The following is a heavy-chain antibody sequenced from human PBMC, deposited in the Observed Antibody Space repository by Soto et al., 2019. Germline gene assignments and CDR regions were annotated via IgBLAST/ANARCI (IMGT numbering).Heavy chain of an antibody. Sequence: ASVKVSCKAAGYTFTSYAMHLVRQAPGQRLEWMGWINAGNGNTKYSQKLQGRVTMTTDTSTSTAYMELSSLRSEDTAVYYCARARRGYFDYWGQGTLVTVSS. J-gene: IGHJ4*02. CDR1: GYTFTSYA. CDR2: INAGNGNT. D-gene: IGHD2-15*01. V-gene: IGHV1-3*01. CDR3: ARARRGYFDY.